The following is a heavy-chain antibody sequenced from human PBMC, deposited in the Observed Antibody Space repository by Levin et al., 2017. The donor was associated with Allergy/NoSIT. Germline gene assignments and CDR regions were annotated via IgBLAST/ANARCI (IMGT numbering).Heavy chain of an antibody. CDR3: VKHKLQQEQLTTNYNNGMDV. J-gene: IGHJ6*02. CDR1: GFTFSSHS. CDR2: ISGGSTYI. D-gene: IGHD1-1*01. V-gene: IGHV3-21*01. Sequence: GGSLRLSCVASGFTFSSHSMNWVRQAPGKGLEWVSSISGGSTYIFYADSLKGRFTISRDNAKNSLYLQMNSLRVEDPAVYYCVKHKLQQEQLTTNYNNGMDVWGQGTTVTVSS.